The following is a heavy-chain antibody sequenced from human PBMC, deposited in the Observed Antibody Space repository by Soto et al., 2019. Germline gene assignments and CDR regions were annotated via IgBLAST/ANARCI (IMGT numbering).Heavy chain of an antibody. V-gene: IGHV1-69*01. CDR1: GGTFSSYA. CDR2: IIPIFGTA. D-gene: IGHD5-12*01. Sequence: QVQLVQSGAEVKKPGSSVKVSCKASGGTFSSYAISWVRQAPGHGLEWMGGIIPIFGTANYAQKFQGRVTITADESTSTAYIELSSLRSEDTAVYYWALLWLRLGWPFDYWGQGTLVTVSS. J-gene: IGHJ4*02. CDR3: ALLWLRLGWPFDY.